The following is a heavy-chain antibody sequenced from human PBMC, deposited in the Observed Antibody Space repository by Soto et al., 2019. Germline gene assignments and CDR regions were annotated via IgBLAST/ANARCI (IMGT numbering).Heavy chain of an antibody. CDR2: MNPNSGNT. CDR3: ATADIDGYSYGENYFYYGMDV. CDR1: GYTFTSYD. V-gene: IGHV1-8*01. D-gene: IGHD5-18*01. Sequence: ASVKVSCKASGYTFTSYDINWVRQATGQGLEWMGWMNPNSGNTGYAQKFQGRVTMTRNTSISTAYMELSSLRSEDTAVYYCATADIDGYSYGENYFYYGMDVWGQGTTVTVSS. J-gene: IGHJ6*02.